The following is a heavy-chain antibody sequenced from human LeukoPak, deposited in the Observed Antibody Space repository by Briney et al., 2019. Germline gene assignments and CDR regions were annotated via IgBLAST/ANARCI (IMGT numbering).Heavy chain of an antibody. CDR1: GFTFSSYG. D-gene: IGHD2-15*01. CDR3: AKSMGYYDAFDI. V-gene: IGHV3-30*18. J-gene: IGHJ3*02. Sequence: GGSLRLSCAASGFTFSSYGMQWGRQAPGKGLEWGAVISYDGSNKYYADSVKGRFTISRDNSKNTLYLQMNSLRAEDTAVYYCAKSMGYYDAFDIWGQGTMVTVSS. CDR2: ISYDGSNK.